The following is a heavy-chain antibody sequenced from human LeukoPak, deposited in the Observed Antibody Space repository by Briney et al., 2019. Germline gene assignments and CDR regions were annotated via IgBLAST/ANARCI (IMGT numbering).Heavy chain of an antibody. V-gene: IGHV3-33*01. D-gene: IGHD6-19*01. Sequence: HPGGSLRLSCAASGFTFSSYGMHWVRQAPGKELEWVAVIWYDGSNKYYADSVKGRFIISRDNSKNTLYLQMNSLRAEDTAVYYCARIRAVADRSYDYWGQGTLVTVSS. J-gene: IGHJ4*02. CDR3: ARIRAVADRSYDY. CDR2: IWYDGSNK. CDR1: GFTFSSYG.